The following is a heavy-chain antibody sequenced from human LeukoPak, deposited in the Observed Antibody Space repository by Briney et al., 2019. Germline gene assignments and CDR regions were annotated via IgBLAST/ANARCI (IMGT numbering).Heavy chain of an antibody. D-gene: IGHD3-3*01. CDR3: ARVGIFWATGSMDV. Sequence: PSQTLSLTCTVSGGSISSGGYYWSWIRQPPGKGLEWIGEINHSGSTNYNPSLKSRVTISVDTSKNQFSLKLSSVTAADTAVYYCARVGIFWATGSMDVWGQGTTVTVSS. CDR1: GGSISSGGYY. CDR2: INHSGST. V-gene: IGHV4-30-2*01. J-gene: IGHJ6*02.